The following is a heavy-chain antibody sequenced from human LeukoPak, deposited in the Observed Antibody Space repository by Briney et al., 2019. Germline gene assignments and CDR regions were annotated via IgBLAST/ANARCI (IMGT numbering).Heavy chain of an antibody. J-gene: IGHJ6*02. CDR3: ASDGALDV. D-gene: IGHD4/OR15-4a*01. CDR2: INPESGGT. V-gene: IGHV1-2*02. CDR1: GYTFTGYY. Sequence: ASVKVSCKASGYTFTGYYIHWLRQAPGQGLEWMGWINPESGGTKYAQKFQGRVTMTRDTTITTMFMELGSLRSDDTAVYYCASDGALDVWGQGTTVTVSS.